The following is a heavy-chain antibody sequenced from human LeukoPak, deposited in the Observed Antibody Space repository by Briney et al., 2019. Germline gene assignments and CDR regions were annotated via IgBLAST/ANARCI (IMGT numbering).Heavy chain of an antibody. CDR1: GGSISNGDYY. J-gene: IGHJ4*02. V-gene: IGHV4-30-4*01. CDR2: IYYTGST. Sequence: SQTLSLTCTVSGGSISNGDYYWSWIRQPPGKGLEWIGYIYYTGSTYYNPSLKSRVSMSVDTSKNQFSLKLSSVTAADTAVYYCARGPILSPHFDYWGQGTLVTVSS. CDR3: ARGPILSPHFDY.